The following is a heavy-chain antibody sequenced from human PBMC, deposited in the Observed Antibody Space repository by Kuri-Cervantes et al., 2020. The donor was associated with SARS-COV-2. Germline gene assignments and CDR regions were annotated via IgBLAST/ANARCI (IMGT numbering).Heavy chain of an antibody. V-gene: IGHV4-59*01. D-gene: IGHD1-26*01. Sequence: SETLSLTCTVSGGSISSYYWSWIRQPPGKGLEWIGYIYYSGSTNYNPSLKSRVTTSVDTSKNQFSLKLSSVTAADTAVYYCARREYWYFDLWGRGTLVTVSS. CDR1: GGSISSYY. J-gene: IGHJ2*01. CDR3: ARREYWYFDL. CDR2: IYYSGST.